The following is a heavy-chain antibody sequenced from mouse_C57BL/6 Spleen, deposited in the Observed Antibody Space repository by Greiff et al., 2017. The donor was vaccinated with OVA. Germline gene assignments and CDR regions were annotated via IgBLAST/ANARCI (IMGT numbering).Heavy chain of an antibody. CDR2: IYPGDGDT. Sequence: VQLVESGPELVKPGASVKISCKASGYAFSSSWMNWVKQRPGKGLEWIGRIYPGDGDTNYNGKFKGKATLTADKSSSTAYMQLSSLTSEDSAVYFCARSGSTTVVPYYFDYWGQGTTLTVSS. CDR1: GYAFSSSW. V-gene: IGHV1-82*01. J-gene: IGHJ2*01. CDR3: ARSGSTTVVPYYFDY. D-gene: IGHD1-1*01.